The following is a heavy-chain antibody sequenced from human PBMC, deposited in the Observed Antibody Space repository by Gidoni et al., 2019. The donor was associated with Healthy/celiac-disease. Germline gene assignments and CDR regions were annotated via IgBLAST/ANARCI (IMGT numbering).Heavy chain of an antibody. J-gene: IGHJ4*02. V-gene: IGHV3-30-3*01. CDR2: ISYDGSNK. D-gene: IGHD2-15*01. CDR1: GFTFSSYA. Sequence: QVQLVESGGGVVQPGRSLRLSCAASGFTFSSYAMHWVRQAPGKGLEWVAVISYDGSNKYYADSVKGRFTISRDNSKNTLYLQMNSLRAEDTAVYYCARGGCSGGSCQGDYWGQGTLVTVSS. CDR3: ARGGCSGGSCQGDY.